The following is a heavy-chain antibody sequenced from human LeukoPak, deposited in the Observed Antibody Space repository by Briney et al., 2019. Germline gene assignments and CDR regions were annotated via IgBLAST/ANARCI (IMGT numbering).Heavy chain of an antibody. Sequence: ASVKVSCKASGYTFTDYYMNWVRQAPGQGLEWMGWIHPNSGGTNYAQKFQGRVTMTRDTSISTAYMELSRLTFDDTAVYYCGRKSASRKTSELDYWGQGTLVTASS. J-gene: IGHJ4*02. V-gene: IGHV1-2*02. CDR1: GYTFTDYY. CDR3: GRKSASRKTSELDY. D-gene: IGHD2-2*01. CDR2: IHPNSGGT.